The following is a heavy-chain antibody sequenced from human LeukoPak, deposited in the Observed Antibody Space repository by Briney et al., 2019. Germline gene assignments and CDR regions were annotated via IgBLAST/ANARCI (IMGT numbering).Heavy chain of an antibody. CDR1: GFTFSSYW. CDR2: IKQDGSEK. CDR3: AILAVAGGFEVG. V-gene: IGHV3-7*01. Sequence: PGGSLRLSCAASGFTFSSYWMSWVRQAPGKGLEWVANIKQDGSEKYYVESVKGRFTISRDNAKNSLYVQMNSLRVEDTAVYYCAILAVAGGFEVGWGQGTLVTVSS. J-gene: IGHJ4*02. D-gene: IGHD6-19*01.